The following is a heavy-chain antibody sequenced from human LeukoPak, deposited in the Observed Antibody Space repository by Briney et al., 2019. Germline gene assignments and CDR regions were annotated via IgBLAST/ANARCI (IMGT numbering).Heavy chain of an antibody. D-gene: IGHD3-10*01. CDR2: ISGSGGST. J-gene: IGHJ4*02. CDR3: AKASVYGSGSHHTFDY. V-gene: IGHV3-23*01. Sequence: GGSLRLSCAASGFTFSSYAMSWVRQAPGKGLEWVSAISGSGGSTYYADSVKGRFTISRDNSKNTLYLQMNSLRAEDTAVYYCAKASVYGSGSHHTFDYWGQGTLVTVSS. CDR1: GFTFSSYA.